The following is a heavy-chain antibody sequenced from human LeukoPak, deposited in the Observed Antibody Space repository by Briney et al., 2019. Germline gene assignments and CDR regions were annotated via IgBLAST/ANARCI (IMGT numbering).Heavy chain of an antibody. V-gene: IGHV3-21*01. CDR3: AKEAMVRGVMGDY. Sequence: PGGSLRLSCATSGFTFSRYNMNWVRQAPGKGLEWVSSITSSSIYKYYADSMKGRFTISRDNAKNSLYLQMDSLRAEDTAVYYCAKEAMVRGVMGDYWGQGTLVTVSS. CDR1: GFTFSRYN. D-gene: IGHD3-10*01. CDR2: ITSSSIYK. J-gene: IGHJ4*02.